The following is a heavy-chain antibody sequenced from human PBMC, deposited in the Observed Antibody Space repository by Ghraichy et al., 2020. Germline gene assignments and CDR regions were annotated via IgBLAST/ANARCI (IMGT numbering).Heavy chain of an antibody. CDR1: GGSFSGYY. V-gene: IGHV4-34*01. CDR3: ARAAPGYCSSTSCKPARFDY. Sequence: SETLSLTCAVYGGSFSGYYWSWIRQPPGKGLEWIGEINHSGSTNYNPSLKSRVTISVDTSKNQFSLKLSSVTAADTAVYYCARAAPGYCSSTSCKPARFDYWGQGTLVTVSS. CDR2: INHSGST. D-gene: IGHD2-2*03. J-gene: IGHJ4*02.